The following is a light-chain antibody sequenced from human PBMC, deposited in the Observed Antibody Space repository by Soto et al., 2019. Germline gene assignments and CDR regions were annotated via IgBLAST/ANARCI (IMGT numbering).Light chain of an antibody. Sequence: EIVMTQSPATLSVSPGERASLSCRASQSVGSNLAWYQQTAGQAPRLLIYGASTRATGIPARFSGSGSGTDFTLTVSSLQSEDFEVYSCQQCTNWPYTFGQGTKLEIK. V-gene: IGKV3-15*01. CDR3: QQCTNWPYT. CDR1: QSVGSN. J-gene: IGKJ2*01. CDR2: GAS.